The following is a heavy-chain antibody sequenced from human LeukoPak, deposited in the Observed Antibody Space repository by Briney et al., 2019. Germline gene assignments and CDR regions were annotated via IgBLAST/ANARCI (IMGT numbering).Heavy chain of an antibody. CDR1: GFTFSSYE. D-gene: IGHD6-13*01. V-gene: IGHV3-48*03. CDR2: ISSSGSTI. CDR3: ARDSSRKGSSWYAGDIWFDP. J-gene: IGHJ5*02. Sequence: PGGSLRLSCAASGFTFSSYEMNWVRQAPGKGLEWVSYISSSGSTIYYADSVKGRFTISRDNAKNSLYLQMNSLRAEDTAVYYCARDSSRKGSSWYAGDIWFDPWGQGTLVTVSS.